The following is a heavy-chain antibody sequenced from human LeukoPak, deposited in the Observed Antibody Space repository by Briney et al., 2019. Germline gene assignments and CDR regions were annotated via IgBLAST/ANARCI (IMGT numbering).Heavy chain of an antibody. D-gene: IGHD2-2*01. CDR3: ARPDCSTTSCCFDF. V-gene: IGHV1-2*02. J-gene: IGHJ4*02. CDR2: INPNSGGT. Sequence: ASVKVSCKASGYTFTGHYMHWVRQAPRQGLKWMEWINPNSGGTNYAQKFQGRVTMTRDTSISTIYMELSRLRYDDTAVYYCARPDCSTTSCCFDFWGQGTLVTVSS. CDR1: GYTFTGHY.